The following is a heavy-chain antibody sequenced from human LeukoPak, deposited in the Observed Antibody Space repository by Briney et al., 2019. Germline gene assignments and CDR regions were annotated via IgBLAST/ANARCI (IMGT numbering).Heavy chain of an antibody. Sequence: ASVKVSCKASGYTFTSYDINWVRQATGQGPEWMGWMNPNSGNTGYAQKFQGRVTMTRNTSISTAYMELSSLRSEDTAVYYCARELPRKRGYSYGYQGWFDPWGQGTLVTVSS. CDR2: MNPNSGNT. CDR1: GYTFTSYD. V-gene: IGHV1-8*01. D-gene: IGHD5-18*01. J-gene: IGHJ5*02. CDR3: ARELPRKRGYSYGYQGWFDP.